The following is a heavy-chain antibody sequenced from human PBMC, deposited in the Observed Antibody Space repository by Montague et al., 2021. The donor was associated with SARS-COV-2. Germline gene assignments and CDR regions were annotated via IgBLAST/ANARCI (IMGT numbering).Heavy chain of an antibody. J-gene: IGHJ6*02. CDR3: GRNPYRTTFLIVMDV. Sequence: TLSLTCTVSGDSISSGDYHWSWVRQPAGKGLEWIGYIYTLGSTSYNPSLKSRVTISMDTSKNQLSLKVSSVTAADMAVYVCGRNPYRTTFLIVMDVWGQGTTVTVSS. D-gene: IGHD1-14*01. CDR2: IYTLGST. V-gene: IGHV4-61*09. CDR1: GDSISSGDYH.